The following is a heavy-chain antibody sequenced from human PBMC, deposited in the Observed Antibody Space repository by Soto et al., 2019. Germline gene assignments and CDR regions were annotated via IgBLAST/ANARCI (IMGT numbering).Heavy chain of an antibody. Sequence: GGSLRLSCAVSGFPFSFYGFHWVRQSPGKGLEWLGVIVSDGSAIYHADSLEGRFTVSRDNAKNSVYLEMNSLSAEDTALYYCARESEDLTSNFDYWGQGTLVTVSS. V-gene: IGHV3-33*01. CDR1: GFPFSFYG. J-gene: IGHJ4*02. CDR3: ARESEDLTSNFDY. CDR2: IVSDGSAI.